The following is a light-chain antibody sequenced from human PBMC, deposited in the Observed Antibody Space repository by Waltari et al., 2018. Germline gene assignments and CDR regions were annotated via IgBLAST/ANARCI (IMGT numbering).Light chain of an antibody. V-gene: IGKV4-1*01. J-gene: IGKJ5*01. CDR2: WAS. CDR1: QSLFYSPIHKTY. Sequence: DIVMTQSPDSLAVSLGVRATITCKSSQSLFYSPIHKTYLAWYQQKPGQSPKLLIYWASTRESGVPDRFGGSGSGTDFTLTISSLQAEDVAIYYCQQYYSTPPITFGQGTRLEIK. CDR3: QQYYSTPPIT.